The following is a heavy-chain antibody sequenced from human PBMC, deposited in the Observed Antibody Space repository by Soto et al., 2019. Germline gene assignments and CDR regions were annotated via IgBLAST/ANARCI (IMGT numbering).Heavy chain of an antibody. CDR2: ISAYNGNT. V-gene: IGHV1-18*01. J-gene: IGHJ6*03. CDR3: ARGGPWVVPAESTSYYYYYYMDV. Sequence: QVPLVQSGAEVKKPGASVKVSCKASGYTFTSYGISWVRQAPGQGLEWMGWISAYNGNTNYAQKLQGRVTMTTDTSTRTADMELRSLRSDDAAVYYCARGGPWVVPAESTSYYYYYYMDVWGKGTTVTVSS. CDR1: GYTFTSYG. D-gene: IGHD2-2*01.